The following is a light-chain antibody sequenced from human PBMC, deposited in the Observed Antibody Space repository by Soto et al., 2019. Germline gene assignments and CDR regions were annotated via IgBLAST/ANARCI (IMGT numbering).Light chain of an antibody. CDR3: QQYGTSAWT. CDR2: GAS. J-gene: IGKJ1*01. CDR1: QSVSSSY. Sequence: EIVLTQSPGTLSLSPGERATLSCRASQSVSSSYFAWYQQKPGQPPRLLIYGASSRATGIPDRFSGSGSGTDFALTISRLEPEDFAVYYCQQYGTSAWTFGQGTKVEIK. V-gene: IGKV3-20*01.